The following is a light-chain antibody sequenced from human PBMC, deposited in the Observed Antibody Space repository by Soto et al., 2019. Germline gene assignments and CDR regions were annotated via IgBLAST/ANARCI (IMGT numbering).Light chain of an antibody. Sequence: DIQMTQSPSSLSASVGDRVTITCRASQSISSYLNWYQQKPGKAPKLLIYAASSLQSGAPSRFSGSGSGTDFTLTISSLQHEDVANYYYQQSYSTPYTFGQGTKLEIK. CDR3: QQSYSTPYT. CDR2: AAS. V-gene: IGKV1-39*01. J-gene: IGKJ2*01. CDR1: QSISSY.